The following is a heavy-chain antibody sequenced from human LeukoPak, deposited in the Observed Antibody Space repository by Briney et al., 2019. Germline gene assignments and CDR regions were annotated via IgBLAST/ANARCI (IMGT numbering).Heavy chain of an antibody. J-gene: IGHJ3*02. CDR2: IYHSGST. V-gene: IGHV4-4*02. Sequence: PSGTLSLTCAVSGGSISSSNWWSWVRQPPGKGLEWIGEIYHSGSTNYNPSLKSRVTISVDKSKNQFSLKLSSVTAADTAVYYCARDRYSSSSGAMRDDAFDIWGQGTMVTVSS. CDR3: ARDRYSSSSGAMRDDAFDI. D-gene: IGHD6-6*01. CDR1: GGSISSSNW.